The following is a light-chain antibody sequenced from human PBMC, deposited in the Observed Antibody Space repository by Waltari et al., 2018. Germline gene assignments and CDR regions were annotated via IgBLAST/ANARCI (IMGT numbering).Light chain of an antibody. CDR1: NIGGKS. Sequence: SYVVTQPPSVSVAPGKTASITCGGNNIGGKSVHWYQQRPGQAPVLVIYDDISRPSGIPERFSGPNSGDTATLTITGVEAGDEADYSCQVWDGNTDQYVFGTGTKVTVL. CDR2: DDI. J-gene: IGLJ1*01. V-gene: IGLV3-21*04. CDR3: QVWDGNTDQYV.